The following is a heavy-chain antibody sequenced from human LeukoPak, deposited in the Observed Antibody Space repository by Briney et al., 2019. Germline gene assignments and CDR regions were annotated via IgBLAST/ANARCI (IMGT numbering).Heavy chain of an antibody. CDR2: FDPYNGGI. Sequence: AASVKVSCKASGYTFTDYYMHWVRQAPGQGLEWMGRFDPYNGGISYAQKFQGRVTITRDTSVSTGYMGLSSLTSGDTAMYYCAGVGGSYGDVWGEGTMVAVSS. CDR3: AGVGGSYGDV. V-gene: IGHV1-2*06. J-gene: IGHJ3*01. CDR1: GYTFTDYY. D-gene: IGHD1-26*01.